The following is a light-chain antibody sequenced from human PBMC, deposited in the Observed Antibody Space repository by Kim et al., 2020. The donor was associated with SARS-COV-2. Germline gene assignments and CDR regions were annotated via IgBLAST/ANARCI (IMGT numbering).Light chain of an antibody. V-gene: IGKV1-5*01. Sequence: LSASVGDRVTITCRASQSISNWLAWYQQKPGKAPNLLVFDASTLKGYVPSRFSGSGSGTEFTLTINSLQPDDFATYYCQDYSSNSFGGGTKVDIK. J-gene: IGKJ4*01. CDR1: QSISNW. CDR2: DAS. CDR3: QDYSSNS.